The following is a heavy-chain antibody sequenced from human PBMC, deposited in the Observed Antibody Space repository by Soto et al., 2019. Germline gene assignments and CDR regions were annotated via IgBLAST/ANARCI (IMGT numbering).Heavy chain of an antibody. V-gene: IGHV1-69*01. Sequence: QVQLVQSGAEVKKPGSSVKVSCKASGGTFSSYAISWVRQAPGQGLEWMGGIIPISDTTNYAQKFQGRVTIPSDESTSTAYMELSSLRSEDTAVYYCARSQGSSTSLEIYYYYYYGMDVWGQGTTVTVS. CDR1: GGTFSSYA. D-gene: IGHD2-2*01. CDR2: IIPISDTT. CDR3: ARSQGSSTSLEIYYYYYYGMDV. J-gene: IGHJ6*02.